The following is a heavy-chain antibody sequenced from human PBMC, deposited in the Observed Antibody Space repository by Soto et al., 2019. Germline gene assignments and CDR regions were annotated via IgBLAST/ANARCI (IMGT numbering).Heavy chain of an antibody. J-gene: IGHJ6*02. D-gene: IGHD6-13*01. CDR2: SCRRYSYT. CDR3: ARQGIAAPGGPYYYYGMDV. CDR1: GYSFTSYR. V-gene: IGHV5-51*01. Sequence: VASLKISCKGSGYSFTSYRICWGRQMPGKGLEGMVISCRRYSYTIYSRWFQCQVTMSGGESVNTAYLTLSSLKASDTAMYYCARQGIAAPGGPYYYYGMDVWGQGTTVTVSS.